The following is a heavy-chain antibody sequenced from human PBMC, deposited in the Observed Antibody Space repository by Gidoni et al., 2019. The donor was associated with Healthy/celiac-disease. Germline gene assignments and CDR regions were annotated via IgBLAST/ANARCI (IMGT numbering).Heavy chain of an antibody. J-gene: IGHJ6*02. V-gene: IGHV1-18*01. CDR1: GYTFTCYG. D-gene: IGHD5-12*01. Sequence: QFQLVQSGAELKNPVSSVQVSCKASGYTFTCYGISWVRQAPGQGLKWMGWISAYNGNTNYEQKVQGRVTMTTDTSTSTAYMELRSLRSDDTAVYYWARVGYSGYDGPYGMDVWGQGTTVTVSS. CDR3: ARVGYSGYDGPYGMDV. CDR2: ISAYNGNT.